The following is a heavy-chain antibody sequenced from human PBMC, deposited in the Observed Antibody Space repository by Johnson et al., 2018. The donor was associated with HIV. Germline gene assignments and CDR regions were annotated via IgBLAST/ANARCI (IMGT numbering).Heavy chain of an antibody. CDR2: LNWNGGST. CDR3: GRAPLYCTGGRCHPDAVDI. V-gene: IGHV3-20*04. J-gene: IGHJ3*02. D-gene: IGHD2-8*02. CDR1: GITVGTNY. Sequence: VQLVESGGGLVQPGGSLRLSCAASGITVGTNYMSWVRQAPGKGLEWVSGLNWNGGSTRYADSVNGRFTITSDNAKNSLYLQMNSLRGEDTALYYCGRAPLYCTGGRCHPDAVDIWGQGTLVTVSS.